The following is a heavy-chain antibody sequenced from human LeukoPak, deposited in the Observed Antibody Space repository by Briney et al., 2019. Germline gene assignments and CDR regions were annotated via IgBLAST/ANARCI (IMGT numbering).Heavy chain of an antibody. J-gene: IGHJ4*02. Sequence: GGSLRLSCAASGFTFSGYSMTWVRQAPGKGLEWVSYITSTSSTVYYADSVKGRFTVSRDNAKNSQYLQMNSLRDEDTAMFYCARVGDGYSVNYFDYWGQGTLVTVSS. D-gene: IGHD5-24*01. V-gene: IGHV3-48*02. CDR2: ITSTSSTV. CDR1: GFTFSGYS. CDR3: ARVGDGYSVNYFDY.